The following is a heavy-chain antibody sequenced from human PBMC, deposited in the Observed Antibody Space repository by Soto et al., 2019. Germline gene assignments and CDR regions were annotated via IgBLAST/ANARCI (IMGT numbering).Heavy chain of an antibody. J-gene: IGHJ6*02. Sequence: QVQLVESGGGLVKPGGSLRLSCVASGFSISDDYMTWIRQAPGKGLEWVSHISSSSIYTSYAHSVKGRFTISRDNAKNSLYLQMNSLTSEYTAVYYCARDSGSSKYGLDVWGQGTTVIVSS. CDR1: GFSISDDY. CDR3: ARDSGSSKYGLDV. CDR2: ISSSSIYT. D-gene: IGHD6-13*01. V-gene: IGHV3-11*06.